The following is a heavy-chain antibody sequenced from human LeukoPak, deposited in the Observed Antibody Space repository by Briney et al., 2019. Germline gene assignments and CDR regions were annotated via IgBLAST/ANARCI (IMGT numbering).Heavy chain of an antibody. CDR1: GLTFSSYS. D-gene: IGHD3-9*01. CDR2: ISYDGNTK. Sequence: PGRSLRLSCAASGLTFSSYSIHWVRQAPGKGLEWVAVISYDGNTKYYADSVKGRFTISRDNSKNTLYLQVNSLRAEDTAMYYCTFDDYSDYWGQGTLVTVSS. CDR3: TFDDYSDY. V-gene: IGHV3-30*04. J-gene: IGHJ4*02.